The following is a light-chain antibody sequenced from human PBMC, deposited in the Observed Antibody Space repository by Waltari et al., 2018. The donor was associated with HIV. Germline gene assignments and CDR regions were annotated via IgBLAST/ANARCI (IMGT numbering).Light chain of an antibody. J-gene: IGKJ4*01. CDR1: QSVGSY. Sequence: EIVLTQSPATLSLSPGERATLSCRASQSVGSYLAWYHQKPGQAPRLLIYGASKRATGIPARFSGSWSGTDFTLTISSLEPEDFAVYYCQQRSNWRGLTFGGGTKVEIK. CDR3: QQRSNWRGLT. CDR2: GAS. V-gene: IGKV3-11*01.